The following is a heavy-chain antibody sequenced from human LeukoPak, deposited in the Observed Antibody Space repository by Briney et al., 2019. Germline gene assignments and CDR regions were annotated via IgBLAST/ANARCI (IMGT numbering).Heavy chain of an antibody. CDR2: IWYDGSNK. D-gene: IGHD3-3*01. J-gene: IGHJ6*03. CDR1: GFTFSSYG. Sequence: GGSLRLSCAASGFTFSSYGMHWVRQAPGKGLEWVAVIWYDGSNKYYADSVKGRFTISRANSKNTMYLQMNSLRAECTAVYYCARAQFDFWRGYSLSMDVWGKGTTVTVSS. CDR3: ARAQFDFWRGYSLSMDV. V-gene: IGHV3-33*01.